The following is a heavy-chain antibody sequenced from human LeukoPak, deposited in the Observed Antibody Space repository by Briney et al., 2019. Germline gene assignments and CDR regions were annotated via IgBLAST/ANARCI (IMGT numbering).Heavy chain of an antibody. CDR1: GFTFDDYA. J-gene: IGHJ4*02. V-gene: IGHV3-9*01. CDR2: ISWNSGSI. D-gene: IGHD4-23*01. CDR3: AKDMGSVVTSPLSH. Sequence: HPGGSLRLSCAASGFTFDDYAMHWVRQAPGKGLEWVSGISWNSGSIGYADSVKGRFTISRDNAKNSLYLQMNSLRAEDTALYYCAKDMGSVVTSPLSHWGQGTLVTVSS.